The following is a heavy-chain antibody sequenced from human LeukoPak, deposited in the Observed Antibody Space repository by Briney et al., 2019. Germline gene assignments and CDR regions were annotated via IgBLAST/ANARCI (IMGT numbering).Heavy chain of an antibody. V-gene: IGHV4-59*12. Sequence: PSETLSLTCTVSGGSISSYYWSWIRQPPGKGLEWIGYIYYSGTTNYNPSLKSRVTISVDTSKNQFSLKLSSVTAADTAVYYCAREGVVVAATHLESKVFDYWGQGTLVTVSS. D-gene: IGHD2-15*01. CDR1: GGSISSYY. CDR2: IYYSGTT. CDR3: AREGVVVAATHLESKVFDY. J-gene: IGHJ4*02.